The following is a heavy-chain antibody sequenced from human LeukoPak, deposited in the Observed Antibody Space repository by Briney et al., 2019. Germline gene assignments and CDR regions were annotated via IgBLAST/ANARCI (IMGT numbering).Heavy chain of an antibody. CDR3: EGDVLVSGGSYYHGF. Sequence: ASVKVSCKVSGYALTELSIHWVRQAPGKGFEWMGGVDPKDGETIYAQNFQDRVTVTDDRYTDTSYMELSGLTSEDTALYYCEGDVLVSGGSYYHGFWGRGTLVTVSS. CDR1: GYALTELS. D-gene: IGHD3-10*01. CDR2: VDPKDGET. V-gene: IGHV1-24*01. J-gene: IGHJ4*02.